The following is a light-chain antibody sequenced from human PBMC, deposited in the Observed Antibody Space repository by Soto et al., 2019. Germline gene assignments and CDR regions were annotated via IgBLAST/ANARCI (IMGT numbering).Light chain of an antibody. CDR2: EVV. CDR1: KNDIGVYDF. V-gene: IGLV2-8*01. Sequence: QSALTQPPSASGYPGQSVTISCTGTKNDIGVYDFVSWYQHHPGKAPRLIIYEVVQRPSGVPDRFSGSKSGNTASLTVSGLQAADGADYFCKSYAGSNTYVFGSGTKVTVL. J-gene: IGLJ1*01. CDR3: KSYAGSNTYV.